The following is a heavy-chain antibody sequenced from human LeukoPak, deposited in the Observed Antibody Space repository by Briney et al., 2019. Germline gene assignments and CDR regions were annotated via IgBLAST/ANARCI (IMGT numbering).Heavy chain of an antibody. CDR3: AKDPRGVWFGELSYFDY. V-gene: IGHV3-23*01. Sequence: GGTLRLSCAASGFTFSSYGMSWVRQAPGKGLEWVSAIGGSGGSTYYADSVKGRFTISRDNSKNTLYLQMNSLRAEDTAVYYCAKDPRGVWFGELSYFDYWGQGTLVTVSS. CDR2: IGGSGGST. CDR1: GFTFSSYG. D-gene: IGHD3-10*01. J-gene: IGHJ4*02.